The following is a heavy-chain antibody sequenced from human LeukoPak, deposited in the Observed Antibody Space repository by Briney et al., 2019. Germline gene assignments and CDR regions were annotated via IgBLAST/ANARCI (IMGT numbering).Heavy chain of an antibody. V-gene: IGHV1-8*02. CDR3: ARVRNWNYDAGGETFDY. D-gene: IGHD1-7*01. J-gene: IGHJ4*02. CDR2: MNPNSGNT. CDR1: GYTFTSYG. Sequence: GASVKVSCKASGYTFTSYGINWVRQATGQGLEWMGWMNPNSGNTGYAQKFQGRVTMTRDTSISTAYMELSSLRSEDTAVYYCARVRNWNYDAGGETFDYWGQGTLVTVSS.